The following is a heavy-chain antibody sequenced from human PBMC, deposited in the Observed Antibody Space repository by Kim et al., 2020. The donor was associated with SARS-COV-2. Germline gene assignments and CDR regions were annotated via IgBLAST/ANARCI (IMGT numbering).Heavy chain of an antibody. J-gene: IGHJ5*02. V-gene: IGHV3-21*01. CDR2: YI. Sequence: YIYYADSVKGRFTISRDNAKNSLYLQMNSLRAEDTAVYYCARDLGQQLLTWGQGTLVTVSS. D-gene: IGHD6-13*01. CDR3: ARDLGQQLLT.